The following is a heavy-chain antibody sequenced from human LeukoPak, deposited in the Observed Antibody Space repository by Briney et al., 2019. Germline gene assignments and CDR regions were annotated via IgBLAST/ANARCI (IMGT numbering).Heavy chain of an antibody. V-gene: IGHV4-59*08. CDR2: IYYSGST. Sequence: PSETLSLTCTVSGGSISSYYWSWIRQPPGKGLEWIGYIYYSGSTNYNPSLKSRVTISVDTSKNQFSQKLSSVTAADTAVYYCARHSNYSGYDYPYFDYWGQGTLVTVSS. J-gene: IGHJ4*02. CDR1: GGSISSYY. D-gene: IGHD5-12*01. CDR3: ARHSNYSGYDYPYFDY.